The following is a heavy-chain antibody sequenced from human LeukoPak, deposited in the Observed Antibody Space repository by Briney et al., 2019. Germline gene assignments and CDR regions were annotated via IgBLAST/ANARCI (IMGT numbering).Heavy chain of an antibody. CDR1: GYTFTRYY. J-gene: IGHJ6*02. CDR2: IIPIFGTA. V-gene: IGHV1-69*13. D-gene: IGHD2/OR15-2a*01. CDR3: ARGPQYSIIVGDYYYGMDV. Sequence: ASVKVSCKASGYTFTRYYMHWVRQAPGQGLEWMGGIIPIFGTANYAQKFQGRVTITADESTSTAYMELSSLRSEDTAVYYCARGPQYSIIVGDYYYGMDVWGQGTTVTVSS.